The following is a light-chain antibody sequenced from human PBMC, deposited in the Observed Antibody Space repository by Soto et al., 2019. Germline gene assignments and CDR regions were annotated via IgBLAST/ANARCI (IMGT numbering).Light chain of an antibody. CDR3: AAWDDSLSVLWV. V-gene: IGLV1-47*01. J-gene: IGLJ1*01. CDR1: SSNIGSNY. Sequence: QSVLTQSPSASGTPGQRVTISCSGSSSNIGSNYVYWYQQLPGTAPKLLIYRNNQRPSGVPDRFSGSKSGTSASLAISGLRSEDEADYYCAAWDDSLSVLWVFGTGTKLTVL. CDR2: RNN.